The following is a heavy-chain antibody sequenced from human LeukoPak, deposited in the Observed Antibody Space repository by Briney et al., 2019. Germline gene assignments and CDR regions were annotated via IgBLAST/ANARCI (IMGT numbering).Heavy chain of an antibody. Sequence: SETLSLTCTVSGGSISSSSYYWGWIRQPPGKGLEWIGSIYYSGSTYYNPSLKSRVTISVDTSKNQFSLKLSSVTAADTAVYYCARRTKLGYCSSTSCPYAFDIWAKGQWSPSLQ. CDR1: GGSISSSSYY. CDR2: IYYSGST. V-gene: IGHV4-39*01. CDR3: ARRTKLGYCSSTSCPYAFDI. J-gene: IGHJ3*02. D-gene: IGHD2-2*01.